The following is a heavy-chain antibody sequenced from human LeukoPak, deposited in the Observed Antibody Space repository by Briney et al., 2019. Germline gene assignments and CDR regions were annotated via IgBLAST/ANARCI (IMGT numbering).Heavy chain of an antibody. D-gene: IGHD3-22*01. J-gene: IGHJ4*02. V-gene: IGHV4-59*08. CDR1: GGSMSGYF. Sequence: SETLSLTCTVSGGSMSGYFWSWIRQPPGKELEWIGYIYYTGNTNYNPALKSRVTISLDTSRNHFSLKLSSVTAADTAVYYCARQLATRSYYDSSGYEPSYFDYWGQGTLVTVSS. CDR3: ARQLATRSYYDSSGYEPSYFDY. CDR2: IYYTGNT.